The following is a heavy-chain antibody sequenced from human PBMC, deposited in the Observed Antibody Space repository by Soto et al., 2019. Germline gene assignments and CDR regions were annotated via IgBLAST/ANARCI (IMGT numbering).Heavy chain of an antibody. CDR1: GFTFSSYW. D-gene: IGHD3-22*01. CDR3: AWPGSSGWISSFDP. V-gene: IGHV3-74*03. J-gene: IGHJ5*02. CDR2: INSDGSSV. Sequence: EVQLVESGGGLVQPGGSLRLSCATSGFTFSSYWMHWVRQAPGKGLVWVSRINSDGSSVTYADSVKGRFTISRDNAKKTLDLEMNKLCVEDTAVCFCAWPGSSGWISSFDPWGQGTLVTVSS.